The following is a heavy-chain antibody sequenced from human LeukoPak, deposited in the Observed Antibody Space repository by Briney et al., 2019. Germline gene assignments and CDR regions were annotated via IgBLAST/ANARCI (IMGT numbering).Heavy chain of an antibody. V-gene: IGHV4-39*07. J-gene: IGHJ5*02. Sequence: SETLSLTCTVSGGSVSSGSYYWSWIRQPPGKGLEWIGEINHSGSTNYNPSLKSRVTISVDTSKNQFSLKLSSVTAADTAVYYCARSLGSLVPAAIKGWFDPWGQGTLVTVSS. CDR3: ARSLGSLVPAAIKGWFDP. D-gene: IGHD2-2*02. CDR1: GGSVSSGSYY. CDR2: INHSGST.